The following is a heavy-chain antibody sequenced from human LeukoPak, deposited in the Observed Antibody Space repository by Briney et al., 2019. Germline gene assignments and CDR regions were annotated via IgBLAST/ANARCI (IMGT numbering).Heavy chain of an antibody. J-gene: IGHJ4*02. D-gene: IGHD2-2*01. CDR2: INTDGSTI. Sequence: GGSLRLSCAPSGFTFSSYWMHWVRHAPGKGLVWVSRINTDGSTITYADSVKGRFTISRDNAKNTLYLQMNSLRAEDTAVYFCARERKSSTSMDYWGQGTLVTVSS. CDR3: ARERKSSTSMDY. CDR1: GFTFSSYW. V-gene: IGHV3-74*01.